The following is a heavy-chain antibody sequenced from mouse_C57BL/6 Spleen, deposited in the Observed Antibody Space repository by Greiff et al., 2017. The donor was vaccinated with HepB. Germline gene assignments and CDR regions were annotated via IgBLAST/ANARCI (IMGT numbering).Heavy chain of an antibody. CDR1: GYSITSGYY. V-gene: IGHV3-6*01. CDR2: ISYDGSN. J-gene: IGHJ1*03. D-gene: IGHD5-1*01. Sequence: EVKLLESGPGLVKPSQSLSLTCSVTGYSITSGYYWNWIRQFPGNKLEWMGYISYDGSNNYNPSLKNRISITRDTSKNQFFLKLNSVTTEDTATYYCARSPSYLYWYFDVWGTGTTVTVSS. CDR3: ARSPSYLYWYFDV.